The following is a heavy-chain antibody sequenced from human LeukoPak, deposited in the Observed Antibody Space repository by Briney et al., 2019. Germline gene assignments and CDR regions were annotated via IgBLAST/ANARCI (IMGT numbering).Heavy chain of an antibody. Sequence: SETLSFTCTVSGGSISSYYWSWIRQPPGKGLEWIGYIYYSGSTNYNPSLKSRVTISVDTSKNQFSLKLSSVTAADTAVYYCARDSDYWGQGTLVTVSS. J-gene: IGHJ4*02. V-gene: IGHV4-59*01. CDR1: GGSISSYY. CDR3: ARDSDY. CDR2: IYYSGST.